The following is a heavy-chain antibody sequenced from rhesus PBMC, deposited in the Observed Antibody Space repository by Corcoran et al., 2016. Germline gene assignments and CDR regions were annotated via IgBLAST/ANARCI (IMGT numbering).Heavy chain of an antibody. V-gene: IGHV4-106*01. CDR2: MHGNSGGS. CDR3: ARGVYGP. CDR1: VGSVSGDYY. Sequence: QVQLQESGPGLVKPSEPLSLTCAVTVGSVSGDYYWSWIRQPPGKGLEWIGYMHGNSGGSNYNPSRKNRVTISIDPSKSHFSLRLSSLTAADTAVYYCARGVYGPWGQGVLVTVAS. J-gene: IGHJ4*01. D-gene: IGHD4-29*01.